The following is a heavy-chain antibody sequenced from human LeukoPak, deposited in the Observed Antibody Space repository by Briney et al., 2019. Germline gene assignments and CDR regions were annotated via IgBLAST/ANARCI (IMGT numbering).Heavy chain of an antibody. CDR1: GYTLTELS. D-gene: IGHD1-1*01. CDR2: FDPEDGET. J-gene: IGHJ3*02. CDR3: ATRSMVAGPMTKGGAFDI. Sequence: ASVKVSCKVSGYTLTELSMHWVRQAPGKGLEWMGGFDPEDGETIYAQKFQGRVTMTEDTSTDTAYMELSSLRSEDTAVYYCATRSMVAGPMTKGGAFDIWGQGTMVTVSS. V-gene: IGHV1-24*01.